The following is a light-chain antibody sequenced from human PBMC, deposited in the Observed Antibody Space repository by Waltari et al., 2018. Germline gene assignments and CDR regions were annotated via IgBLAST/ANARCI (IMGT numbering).Light chain of an antibody. V-gene: IGLV1-44*01. Sequence: QSELTQAPSASETPGQTVVISCSGSFSNIEVNAVNWYQHLPGTAPKLLIHKTKQRPAGVPDRFSGSKSGTSASLAIRRRQAEDEATYYCAAWDDILNIPLFGGGTKLTVL. CDR1: FSNIEVNA. J-gene: IGLJ2*01. CDR3: AAWDDILNIPL. CDR2: KTK.